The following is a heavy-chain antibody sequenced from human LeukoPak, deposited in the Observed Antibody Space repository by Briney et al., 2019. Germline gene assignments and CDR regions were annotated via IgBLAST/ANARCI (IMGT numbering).Heavy chain of an antibody. CDR2: IIPIFGTA. V-gene: IGHV1-69*13. CDR3: AKGGGSYGGKTAADL. D-gene: IGHD1-26*01. CDR1: GGTFSSYA. Sequence: ASVKVSCKASGGTFSSYAISWVRQAPGQGLEWMGGIIPIFGTANYAQKFQGRVTITADESTSTAYMELSSLRSEDTAVYYCAKGGGSYGGKTAADLWGRGTLVTVSS. J-gene: IGHJ2*01.